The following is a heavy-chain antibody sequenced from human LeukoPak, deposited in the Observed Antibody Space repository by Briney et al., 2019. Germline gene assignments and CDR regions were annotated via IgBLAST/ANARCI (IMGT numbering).Heavy chain of an antibody. CDR1: GFTFSRYA. CDR2: ISGSGGST. CDR3: AKSTVVVPAATFDY. Sequence: PGGPLRLSCAASGFTFSRYAMSWVRQAPGKALEWVSDISGSGGSTYYADSVKGRFTISRDNSKNTLYLQMNSLRAEDTAVYYCAKSTVVVPAATFDYWGQGTLVTVSS. J-gene: IGHJ4*02. D-gene: IGHD2-2*01. V-gene: IGHV3-23*01.